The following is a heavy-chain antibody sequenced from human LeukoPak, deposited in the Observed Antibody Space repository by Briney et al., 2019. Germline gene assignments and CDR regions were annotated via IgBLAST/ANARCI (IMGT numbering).Heavy chain of an antibody. V-gene: IGHV3-9*01. D-gene: IGHD4-17*01. J-gene: IGHJ3*02. CDR3: AKSGDDYGDYVDAFDI. CDR1: GFTFDDYA. CDR2: ISWNSGSI. Sequence: GRSLRLSCAASGFTFDDYAMHWVRQAPGKGLEWVSGISWNSGSIGYADSVKGRFTISRDNAKNSLYLQMNSLRAEDTALYYCAKSGDDYGDYVDAFDIWGQGTMVTVSS.